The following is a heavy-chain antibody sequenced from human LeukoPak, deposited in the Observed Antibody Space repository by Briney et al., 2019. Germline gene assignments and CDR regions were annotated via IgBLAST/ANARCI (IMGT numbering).Heavy chain of an antibody. J-gene: IGHJ4*02. CDR2: IKQDGSEK. CDR3: AREYYDSSGYYY. D-gene: IGHD3-22*01. V-gene: IGHV3-7*01. Sequence: GGSLRLSCAASGFTFSSSSMNWVRQAPGKGLEWVANIKQDGSEKYYVDSVKGRFTISRDNAKNSLYLQMNSLRAEDTAVYYCAREYYDSSGYYYWGQGTLVTVSS. CDR1: GFTFSSSS.